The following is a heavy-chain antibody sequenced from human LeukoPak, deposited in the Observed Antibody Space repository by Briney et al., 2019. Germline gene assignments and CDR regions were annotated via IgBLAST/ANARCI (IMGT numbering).Heavy chain of an antibody. D-gene: IGHD6-13*01. J-gene: IGHJ6*03. CDR1: GFNVNSNY. CDR3: ARQAAASRDYYYMDV. Sequence: GGTLRLSCAASGFNVNSNYMSWVRQAPGKGLDWVSVIYSGGTTYYADSVKGRFTISRDNSKNTLSLQMNSLRAEDTAMYYCARQAAASRDYYYMDVWGKGTTVTISS. CDR2: IYSGGTT. V-gene: IGHV3-66*04.